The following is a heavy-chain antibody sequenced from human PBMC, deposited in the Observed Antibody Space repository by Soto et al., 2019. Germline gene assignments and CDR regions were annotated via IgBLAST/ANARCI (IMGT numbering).Heavy chain of an antibody. CDR2: ISGSGGDT. J-gene: IGHJ4*02. CDR3: AKGSANVSPYCFDF. V-gene: IGHV3-23*01. Sequence: AGSLGLARAASGLTFNSYVMNWVRQEPAKGREWISAISGSGGDTYHAASVRGRFTISRDNCNNMLFMQMNSLRAEDSAVYFCAKGSANVSPYCFDFWAQGTLLSVYS. CDR1: GLTFNSYV.